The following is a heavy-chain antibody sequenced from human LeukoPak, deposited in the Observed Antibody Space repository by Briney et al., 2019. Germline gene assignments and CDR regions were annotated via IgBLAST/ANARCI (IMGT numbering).Heavy chain of an antibody. V-gene: IGHV3-66*03. CDR2: IYTSGST. J-gene: IGHJ5*02. CDR3: TRDRAGTQSWVEFDL. Sequence: GGSLRLSCAASGFSVSSTYMSWVRQAPGKGLEWVSLIYTSGSTFYAVSVMGRFTISRDNSKNTLFLQMNSLRAEDSVVYYCTRDRAGTQSWVEFDLWGQGTLVTVSS. CDR1: GFSVSSTY. D-gene: IGHD3-10*01.